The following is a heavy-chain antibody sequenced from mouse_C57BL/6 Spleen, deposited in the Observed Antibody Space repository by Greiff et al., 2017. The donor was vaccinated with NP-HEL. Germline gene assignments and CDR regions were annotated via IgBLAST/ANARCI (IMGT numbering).Heavy chain of an antibody. CDR2: ISGGGGNT. J-gene: IGHJ4*01. Sequence: EVKLMESGGGLVKPGGSLKLSCAASGFTFSSYTMSWVRQTPEKRLEWVATISGGGGNTYYPDSVTGRFTISRDNAKNTLYLQMSRLRSEDTALYYCARTNWGHAMDYWGQGTSVTVSS. CDR1: GFTFSSYT. V-gene: IGHV5-9*01. CDR3: ARTNWGHAMDY. D-gene: IGHD4-1*01.